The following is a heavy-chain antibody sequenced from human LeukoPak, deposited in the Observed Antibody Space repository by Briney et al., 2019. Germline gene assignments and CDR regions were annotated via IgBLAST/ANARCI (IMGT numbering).Heavy chain of an antibody. CDR1: GFTFSSYE. V-gene: IGHV3-48*03. J-gene: IGHJ4*02. D-gene: IGHD6-19*01. Sequence: PGRSLRLSCAASGFTFSSYEMNWVRQAPGKGLEWVSYTSSSGYTRYYADSVKGRFTISRDNAKNSLYLQMNSLRAEDTAVYYCARVGQWLVNYWGRGTLVTVSS. CDR3: ARVGQWLVNY. CDR2: TSSSGYTR.